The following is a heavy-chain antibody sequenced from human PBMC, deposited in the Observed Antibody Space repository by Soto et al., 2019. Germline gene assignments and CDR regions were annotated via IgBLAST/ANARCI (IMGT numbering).Heavy chain of an antibody. CDR3: ARDGGDYYGSGSYYLDP. J-gene: IGHJ5*02. D-gene: IGHD3-10*01. CDR1: GGTFSSYT. Sequence: QVQLVQSGAEVKKPGSSVKVSCKASGGTFSSYTINWVRQAPGQGLEWMGRIIPILGIANYAQKFQGRVTITADKSTSTAYMELSSLRSEDTAVYYCARDGGDYYGSGSYYLDPWGQGTLVTVSS. CDR2: IIPILGIA. V-gene: IGHV1-69*08.